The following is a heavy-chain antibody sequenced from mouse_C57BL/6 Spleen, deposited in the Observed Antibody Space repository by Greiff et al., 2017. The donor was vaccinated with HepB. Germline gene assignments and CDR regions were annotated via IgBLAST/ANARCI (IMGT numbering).Heavy chain of an antibody. J-gene: IGHJ3*01. CDR2: INPNNGGT. CDR3: AGDYYGSTFAY. D-gene: IGHD1-1*01. Sequence: QLQQSGPELVKPGASVKISCKASGYTFTDYYMNWVKQSHGKSLEWIGDINPNNGGTSYNQKFKGKATLTVDKSSSTAYMELRSLTSEDSAVYYCAGDYYGSTFAYWGQGTLVTVSA. V-gene: IGHV1-26*01. CDR1: GYTFTDYY.